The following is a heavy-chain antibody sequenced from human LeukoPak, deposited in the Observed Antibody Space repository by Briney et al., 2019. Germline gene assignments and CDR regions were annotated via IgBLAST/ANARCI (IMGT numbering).Heavy chain of an antibody. CDR1: GFTFSSYW. CDR3: ARDTTGYYYYYYMGV. D-gene: IGHD1-14*01. Sequence: PGGSLRLSCAASGFTFSSYWMSWVRQAPGKGLEWVANIKQDGSEKYYVDSVKGRFTISRDNAKNSLYLQMNSLRAEDTAVYYCARDTTGYYYYYYMGVWGKGTTVTVSS. J-gene: IGHJ6*03. CDR2: IKQDGSEK. V-gene: IGHV3-7*01.